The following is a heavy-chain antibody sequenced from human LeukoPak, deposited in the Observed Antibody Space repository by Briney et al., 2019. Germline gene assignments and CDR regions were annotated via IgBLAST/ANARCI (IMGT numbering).Heavy chain of an antibody. V-gene: IGHV3-48*02. Sequence: PGGSLRLSCVASGFIFSTFGMSWVRQAPGKGLEWISYISSSGDTIYYADSVKGRFTISRDNAKNSLYLQMNSLRDEDSAVYYCARDQGIFDYWGQGTLVTVSS. CDR3: ARDQGIFDY. CDR1: GFIFSTFG. CDR2: ISSSGDTI. J-gene: IGHJ4*02.